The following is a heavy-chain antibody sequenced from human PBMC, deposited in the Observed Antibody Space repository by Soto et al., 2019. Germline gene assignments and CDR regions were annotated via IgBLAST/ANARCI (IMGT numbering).Heavy chain of an antibody. CDR3: ARDWIVRGSAPHWSDS. CDR2: IFYSGST. CDR1: GGSISNYY. Sequence: SETLSITCTVSGGSISNYYWSWIRQPPGKGLEWIGCIFYSGSTNYSPSLRSRVTISVDTSKNQFSLELSSVTAADTAVYYCARDWIVRGSAPHWSDSPGPGTLVSV. V-gene: IGHV4-59*01. D-gene: IGHD2-2*03. J-gene: IGHJ5*01.